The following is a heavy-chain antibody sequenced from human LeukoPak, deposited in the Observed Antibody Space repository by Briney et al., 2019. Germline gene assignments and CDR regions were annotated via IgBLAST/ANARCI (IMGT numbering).Heavy chain of an antibody. V-gene: IGHV3-23*01. Sequence: PGGSLRLSCAASGFTFSSYDMNWVRQAPGKGLEWVSGITGSGGSTYYADSVKGRFTISRDNSKNTLYLQMNSLRAEDTAVYYCAKDIMGAGTTDHWGQGTLVTVSS. D-gene: IGHD3-16*01. CDR3: AKDIMGAGTTDH. CDR1: GFTFSSYD. CDR2: ITGSGGST. J-gene: IGHJ4*02.